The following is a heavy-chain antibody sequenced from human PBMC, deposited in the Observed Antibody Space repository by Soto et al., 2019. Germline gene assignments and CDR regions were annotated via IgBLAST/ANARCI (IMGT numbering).Heavy chain of an antibody. D-gene: IGHD4-4*01. CDR2: FHSSGAT. CDR3: ARHSYYSTPLRFDP. CDR1: GGSISSGGYS. Sequence: SETLSLTCAVSGGSISSGGYSWSWIRQPPGKGLEWIGYFHSSGATNKDPSLKSRVTISVDTSKNQISLRLGSVTAAETAVNYCARHSYYSTPLRFDPWGQGTLVTVSS. J-gene: IGHJ5*02. V-gene: IGHV4-61*08.